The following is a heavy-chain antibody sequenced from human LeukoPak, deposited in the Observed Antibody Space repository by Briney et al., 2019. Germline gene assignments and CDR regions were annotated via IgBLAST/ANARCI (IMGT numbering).Heavy chain of an antibody. V-gene: IGHV1-8*01. CDR3: ARGALVKEWSDLYNWFDP. J-gene: IGHJ5*02. D-gene: IGHD3-3*01. CDR2: MSPNSGNT. CDR1: GYTFTSYD. Sequence: GASVKVSCKASGYTFTSYDINWVRQATGQGLEWMGWMSPNSGNTGYAQEFQGRVTMTRNTSISTAYMELSSLRSEDTAVYYCARGALVKEWSDLYNWFDPWGQGTLVTVSS.